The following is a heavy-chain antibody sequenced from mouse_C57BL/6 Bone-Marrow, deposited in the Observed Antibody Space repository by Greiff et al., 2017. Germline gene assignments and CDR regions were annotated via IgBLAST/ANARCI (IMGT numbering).Heavy chain of an antibody. V-gene: IGHV1-81*01. CDR3: ARRRRYGYDGGGYAMDY. Sequence: QVQLKESGAELARPGASVKLSCKASGYTFTSYGISWVKQRTGQGLEWIGEIYPRSGNTYYNEKFKGKATLTADKSSSTAYMELRSLTSEDSAVYFCARRRRYGYDGGGYAMDYWGQGTSVTVSS. J-gene: IGHJ4*01. CDR1: GYTFTSYG. CDR2: IYPRSGNT. D-gene: IGHD2-2*01.